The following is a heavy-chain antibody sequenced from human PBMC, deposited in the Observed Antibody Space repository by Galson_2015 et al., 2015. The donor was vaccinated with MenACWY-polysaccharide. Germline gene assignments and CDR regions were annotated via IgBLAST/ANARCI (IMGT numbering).Heavy chain of an antibody. CDR2: ISYDGSDT. Sequence: SLRLSCAASGFTFSTYSMHWVRQAPGRGLEWVAFISYDGSDTYYADSVKGRFTISRDNSKNTLYLQMSSPRAEDTAVYYCAKELVPASQGYYFDCWGLGTRVTVSS. V-gene: IGHV3-30*18. CDR3: AKELVPASQGYYFDC. D-gene: IGHD6-6*01. CDR1: GFTFSTYS. J-gene: IGHJ4*02.